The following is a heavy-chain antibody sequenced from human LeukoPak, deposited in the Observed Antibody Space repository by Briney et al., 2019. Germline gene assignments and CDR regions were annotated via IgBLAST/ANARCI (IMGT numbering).Heavy chain of an antibody. CDR2: INPNSGGT. V-gene: IGHV1-2*02. Sequence: ASVKVSCKASGYTFTGYYMHWVQQAPGQGLEWMGWINPNSGGTNYAQKFQGRVTMTRDTSISTAYMELSRLRSDDTAVYYCARDGYYDILIDYYYYGMDVWGQGTTVTVSS. D-gene: IGHD3-9*01. CDR3: ARDGYYDILIDYYYYGMDV. CDR1: GYTFTGYY. J-gene: IGHJ6*02.